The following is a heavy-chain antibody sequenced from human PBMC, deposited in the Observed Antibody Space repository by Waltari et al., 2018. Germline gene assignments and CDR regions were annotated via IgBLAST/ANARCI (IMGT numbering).Heavy chain of an antibody. CDR3: ARNPVLRYFDWLDHDAFDI. V-gene: IGHV1-69*10. J-gene: IGHJ3*02. CDR1: GGTFSSYA. D-gene: IGHD3-9*01. CDR2: IIPILGIA. Sequence: QVQLVQSGAEVKKPGSSVKVSCKASGGTFSSYAISWVRQAPGQGLEWMGGIIPILGIANYAQKFQGRVTITADKSTSTANMELSSLRSEDTAVYYCARNPVLRYFDWLDHDAFDIWGQGTMVTVSS.